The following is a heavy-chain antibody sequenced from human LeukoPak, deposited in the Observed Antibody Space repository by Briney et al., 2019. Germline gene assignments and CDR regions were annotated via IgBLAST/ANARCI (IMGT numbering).Heavy chain of an antibody. CDR2: IYYSGST. Sequence: SETLSLTCTVSGGSISSSSYYWGWIRQPPGKGLEWIGSIYYSGSTYYNLSLKSRVTISVDTSKNQFSLKLSSVTAADTAVYYCARLQGFESYYVFSLPWFDPWGQGTLVTVSS. CDR3: ARLQGFESYYVFSLPWFDP. J-gene: IGHJ5*02. D-gene: IGHD1-26*01. CDR1: GGSISSSSYY. V-gene: IGHV4-39*01.